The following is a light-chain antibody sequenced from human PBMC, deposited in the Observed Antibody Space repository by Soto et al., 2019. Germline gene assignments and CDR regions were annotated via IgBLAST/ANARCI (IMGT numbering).Light chain of an antibody. CDR2: DNN. V-gene: IGLV1-51*01. Sequence: QSVLTQPPSVSAAPGQKVTISCSGSSSNVGKSYVSWYQQLPGTAPKLLILDNNKRPSGIADRFSGSKSGTSATLGITGPQTGDEAEYYCGTWDSSRSAWVFGGGTKLTVL. CDR3: GTWDSSRSAWV. J-gene: IGLJ3*02. CDR1: SSNVGKSY.